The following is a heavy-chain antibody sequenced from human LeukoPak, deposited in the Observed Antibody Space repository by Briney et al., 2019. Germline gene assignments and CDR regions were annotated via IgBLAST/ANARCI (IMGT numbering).Heavy chain of an antibody. V-gene: IGHV3-7*01. CDR1: EFSFSDST. CDR3: VVGGAGGGYFPN. J-gene: IGHJ1*01. Sequence: GGSLRLSCVASEFSFSDSTMSWVRQAAGKGLGWVAKMKEDGSDEKYVDSVKGRFTISRDNAKNSLYLQMSSLRPEDTAVYFCVVGGAGGGYFPNWGQGSLVIVSS. CDR2: MKEDGSDE. D-gene: IGHD3-16*01.